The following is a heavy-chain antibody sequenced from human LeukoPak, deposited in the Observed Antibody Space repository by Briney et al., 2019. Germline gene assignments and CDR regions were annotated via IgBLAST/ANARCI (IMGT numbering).Heavy chain of an antibody. Sequence: SETLSLTCTVSGGSISSYYWNWIRQPPGKGLEWIGYIYYSGSTNYNPSLKSRVTISVDTSKNQFSLKLSSVTAADTAVYFCARGPYSYDSSGAFDIWGQGTMVTVSS. J-gene: IGHJ3*02. CDR2: IYYSGST. CDR3: ARGPYSYDSSGAFDI. V-gene: IGHV4-59*08. CDR1: GGSISSYY. D-gene: IGHD3-22*01.